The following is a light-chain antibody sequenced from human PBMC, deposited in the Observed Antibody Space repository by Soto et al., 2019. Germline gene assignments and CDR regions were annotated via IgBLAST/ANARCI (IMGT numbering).Light chain of an antibody. Sequence: EIVMTQSPATLSVSPGERATLSCRASQSVSDSSLAWYHQKPGQAPRLLIYGASRRATGIPDTFSGSGSGTDFTLTISRLEPEDFAVYYCQQYNSWPPTFGGGTKVDI. CDR3: QQYNSWPPT. CDR1: QSVSDSS. V-gene: IGKV3-20*01. J-gene: IGKJ4*01. CDR2: GAS.